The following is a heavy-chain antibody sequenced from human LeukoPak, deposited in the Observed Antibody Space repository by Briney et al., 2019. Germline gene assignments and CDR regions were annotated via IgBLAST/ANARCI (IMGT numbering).Heavy chain of an antibody. D-gene: IGHD3-22*01. V-gene: IGHV4-34*01. Sequence: SETLSLTCAVYGGSFSGYYWSWIRHPPAKGLELIGEINHSGSTNYNPSLTSRSTITVDIAKTQICLKLSSVTAADTAVYYWARAAGITMIVMGGQGTRVTASS. J-gene: IGHJ4*02. CDR2: INHSGST. CDR1: GGSFSGYY. CDR3: ARAAGITMIVM.